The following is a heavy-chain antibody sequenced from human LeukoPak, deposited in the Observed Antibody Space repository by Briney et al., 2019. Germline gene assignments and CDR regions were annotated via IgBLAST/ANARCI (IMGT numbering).Heavy chain of an antibody. CDR3: AKVMRYYYDSSGLDY. Sequence: GGSLRLSCAASGFTFSSYAMSWVRQAPGKGLEWVSAISGSGGSTRYADSVKGRFTISRDNSKNTLYLQMNSLRAEDTAVYYCAKVMRYYYDSSGLDYWGQGTLVTVSS. D-gene: IGHD3-22*01. CDR2: ISGSGGST. V-gene: IGHV3-23*01. J-gene: IGHJ4*02. CDR1: GFTFSSYA.